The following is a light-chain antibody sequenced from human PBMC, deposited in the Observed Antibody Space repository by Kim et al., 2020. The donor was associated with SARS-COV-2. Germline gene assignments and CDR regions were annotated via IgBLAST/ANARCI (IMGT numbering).Light chain of an antibody. CDR1: QDISND. CDR2: GAS. Sequence: DIQMTQSPSSLSASVGDRVTITCQASQDISNDLNWYQQRPGKAPKIIIFGASYLETGVPSRLRGSASGTQFTFTINSLQPEDVATYYCQQYHSLPYTFGQGTKLEIK. V-gene: IGKV1-33*01. CDR3: QQYHSLPYT. J-gene: IGKJ2*01.